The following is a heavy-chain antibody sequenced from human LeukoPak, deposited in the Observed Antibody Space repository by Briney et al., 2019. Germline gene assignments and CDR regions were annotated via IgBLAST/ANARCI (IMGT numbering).Heavy chain of an antibody. CDR1: GFTFDDYG. Sequence: GGSLRLSCAASGFTFDDYGMSCVRHDPGKGLEWVSGINWNGDTTGYADSVKGRFTISIDNAKNSLYLQMNSLRAEDTAVYYCARGITMVRGVIIGLQPPIDPWGQGTLVTVSS. CDR3: ARGITMVRGVIIGLQPPIDP. V-gene: IGHV3-20*04. CDR2: INWNGDTT. D-gene: IGHD3-10*01. J-gene: IGHJ5*02.